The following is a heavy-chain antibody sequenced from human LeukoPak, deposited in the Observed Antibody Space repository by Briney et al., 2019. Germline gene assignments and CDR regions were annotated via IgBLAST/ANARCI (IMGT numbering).Heavy chain of an antibody. CDR3: AREGGIAVAAYFDY. CDR2: IWYDGSNK. J-gene: IGHJ4*02. D-gene: IGHD6-19*01. CDR1: GFTFSSYG. V-gene: IGHV3-33*01. Sequence: PGGSLRLSCAASGFTFSSYGMHWVRQAPGKGREWVAVIWYDGSNKYYADSVKGRFTISRDNSKNTLYLQMNSLRAEDTAVYYCAREGGIAVAAYFDYWGQGTLVTVSS.